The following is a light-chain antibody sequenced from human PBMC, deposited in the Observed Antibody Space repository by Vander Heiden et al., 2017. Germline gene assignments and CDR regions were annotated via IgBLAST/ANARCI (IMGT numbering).Light chain of an antibody. V-gene: IGKV3-20*01. Sequence: EIVLTQSPGTLSLSPGERATLSCRASQSVSSTYLAWYQQKPVQAPRLLIYGASSRATGIPDWFSGSGCGTDFTLIISRLEPEDFAVYYCQLYGTSRTFGQGTRLEIK. CDR2: GAS. CDR3: QLYGTSRT. J-gene: IGKJ5*01. CDR1: QSVSSTY.